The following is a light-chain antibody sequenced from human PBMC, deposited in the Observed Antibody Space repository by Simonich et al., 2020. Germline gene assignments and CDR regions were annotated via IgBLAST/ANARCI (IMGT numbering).Light chain of an antibody. Sequence: QSALPQPASVSGSPGQSITISCTGTSSDVGSYNLLSWYQQHPGKAPKLMIYEGGKRPSGVSNRFSGSKSGNTASLTISGLQAEDEADYYCCSYAGSSTVVFGGGTKLTVL. V-gene: IGLV2-23*01. J-gene: IGLJ2*01. CDR2: EGG. CDR1: SSDVGSYNL. CDR3: CSYAGSSTVV.